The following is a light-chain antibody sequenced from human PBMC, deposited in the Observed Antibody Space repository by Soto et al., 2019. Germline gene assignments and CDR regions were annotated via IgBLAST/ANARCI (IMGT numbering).Light chain of an antibody. CDR3: QHYDSSPLP. Sequence: EIVLTQSPGTLSLSPGDRDTLSCRASQRISSSYLAWYQQRPGQAPRLLIYGASSRATGIPDRFSGSGSGTDFTLTISRLEPEDFAVYYCQHYDSSPLPFGGGTRVEI. J-gene: IGKJ4*01. CDR1: QRISSSY. V-gene: IGKV3-20*01. CDR2: GAS.